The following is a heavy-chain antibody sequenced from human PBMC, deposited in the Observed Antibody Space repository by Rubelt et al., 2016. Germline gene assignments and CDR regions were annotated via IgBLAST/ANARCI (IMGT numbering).Heavy chain of an antibody. Sequence: QVQLVQSGPEVKKPGASVKVSCKASGYTFISYGISWVRQAPGQGLEWMGWIGNTNGNTNYVQKFRGRVTMTTDTSTSTAYMELRGLTSDDTAVYFCAGDEDVWGQGTTVTVSS. V-gene: IGHV1-18*01. CDR1: GYTFISYG. J-gene: IGHJ6*02. CDR2: IGNTNGNT. CDR3: AGDEDV.